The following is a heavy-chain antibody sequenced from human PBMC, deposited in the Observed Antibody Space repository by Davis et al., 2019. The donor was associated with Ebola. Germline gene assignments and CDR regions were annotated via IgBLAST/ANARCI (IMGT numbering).Heavy chain of an antibody. CDR1: GYTFTSYD. D-gene: IGHD3-10*01. CDR2: MNPNSGNT. Sequence: AASVKVSCKASGYTFTSYDLNWVRQATGQGLEWMGWMNPNSGNTGYAQKLQGRVTMTTDTSTSTAYMELRTLRSDDTAVYYCVTDRGDRFDPWGQGTLVTVSS. V-gene: IGHV1-8*01. J-gene: IGHJ5*02. CDR3: VTDRGDRFDP.